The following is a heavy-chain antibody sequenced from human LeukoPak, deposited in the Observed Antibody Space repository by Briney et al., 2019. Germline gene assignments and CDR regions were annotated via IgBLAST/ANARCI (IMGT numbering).Heavy chain of an antibody. V-gene: IGHV4-59*01. CDR3: ARAGVPAAIQVVGWFDP. D-gene: IGHD2-2*02. CDR1: GGSISSYY. Sequence: SETLSLTCTVSGGSISSYYWSWIRQPPGKGLEWIGYIYCSGSTNYNPSLKSRVTISVDTSKNQFSLKLSSVTAADTAVYYCARAGVPAAIQVVGWFDPWGQGTLVTVSS. CDR2: IYCSGST. J-gene: IGHJ5*02.